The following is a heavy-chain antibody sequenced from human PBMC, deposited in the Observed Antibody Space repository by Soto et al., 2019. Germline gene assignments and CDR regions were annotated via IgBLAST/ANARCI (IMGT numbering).Heavy chain of an antibody. CDR3: SLSDSFYGIDV. J-gene: IGHJ6*04. CDR2: ISTSGGST. V-gene: IGHV3-23*01. CDR1: GFTFSSYA. D-gene: IGHD4-4*01. Sequence: EVQLLESGGGLVQPGGSLRLSCAASGFTFSSYAMSWVRQAPGKGLEWVSSISTSGGSTYYADSVEGGFTLSRDNSNNSMSLQMNSRRADDTAVYCGSLSDSFYGIDVWGLGTTVTVSS.